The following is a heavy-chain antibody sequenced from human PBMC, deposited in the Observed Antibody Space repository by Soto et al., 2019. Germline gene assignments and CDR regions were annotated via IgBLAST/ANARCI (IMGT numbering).Heavy chain of an antibody. CDR3: ARQDRSSWYVTTNGKDV. J-gene: IGHJ6*04. CDR1: GYSFTSYW. V-gene: IGHV5-10-1*01. D-gene: IGHD6-13*01. CDR2: IDPSDSYT. Sequence: GESLKISCKGSGYSFTSYWISWVRQMPGKGLEWMGRIDPSDSYTNYSPSFQGHVTISADKSISTAYLQWSSLKASDTAMYYCARQDRSSWYVTTNGKDVWGKGTKVTVSS.